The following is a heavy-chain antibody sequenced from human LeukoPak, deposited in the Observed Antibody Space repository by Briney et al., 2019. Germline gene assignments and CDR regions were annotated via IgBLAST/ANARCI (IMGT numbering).Heavy chain of an antibody. D-gene: IGHD2-15*01. CDR1: GFTFSSYG. CDR3: AKEGPPGGLVVVAATPFDY. V-gene: IGHV3-30*02. J-gene: IGHJ4*02. CDR2: IRYDGSNK. Sequence: PGGSLRLSCAASGFTFSSYGMHWVRQAPGKGLEWVAFIRYDGSNKYYADSVKGRFTISRDNSKNTLYLQMNSLRAEDTAVYYCAKEGPPGGLVVVAATPFDYWGQGTLVTVSS.